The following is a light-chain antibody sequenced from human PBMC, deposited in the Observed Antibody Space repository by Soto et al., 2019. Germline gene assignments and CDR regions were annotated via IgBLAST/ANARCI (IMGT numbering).Light chain of an antibody. CDR2: DAS. V-gene: IGKV3-11*01. CDR1: HSVTTH. CDR3: QQYDIWPPT. J-gene: IGKJ1*01. Sequence: EIVLTQSPDTLSLSPGERATLSCWASHSVTTHLAWFQQRPGQTPRLLIYDASTRAPGIPARFSGRGSGADFTLTISSLEPEDFAVYYCQQYDIWPPTFGQGTKVDIK.